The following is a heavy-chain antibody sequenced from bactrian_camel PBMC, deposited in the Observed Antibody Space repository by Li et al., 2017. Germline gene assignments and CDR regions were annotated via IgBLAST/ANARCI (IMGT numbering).Heavy chain of an antibody. CDR2: VTTFGRPV. D-gene: IGHD3*01. CDR3: AAQSPTCYLRGTGVFTY. CDR1: GFTFQSHY. V-gene: IGHV3S1*01. J-gene: IGHJ4*01. Sequence: VQLVESGGGLVQPGDSLRLSCAASGFTFQSHYMYWLRQAPGKELEGIAGVTTFGRPVDYAESVKGRFTVSRDNAKNTMYLQMNSLKPEDTAMYYCAAQSPTCYLRGTGVFTYWGQGTQVTVS.